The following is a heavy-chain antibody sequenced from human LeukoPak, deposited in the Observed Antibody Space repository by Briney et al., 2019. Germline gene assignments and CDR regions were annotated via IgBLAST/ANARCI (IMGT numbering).Heavy chain of an antibody. V-gene: IGHV4-34*01. J-gene: IGHJ6*03. CDR3: ARNRAVGRSYYYYMDV. CDR2: INHSGST. D-gene: IGHD6-19*01. CDR1: GGSFSGYY. Sequence: SETLSLTCAVYGGSFSGYYWSWIRQPPGKGLEWIGEINHSGSTNYIPSLKSRVTISVDTSKNQFSLKLSSVTAADTAVYYCARNRAVGRSYYYYMDVWGKGTTVTVSS.